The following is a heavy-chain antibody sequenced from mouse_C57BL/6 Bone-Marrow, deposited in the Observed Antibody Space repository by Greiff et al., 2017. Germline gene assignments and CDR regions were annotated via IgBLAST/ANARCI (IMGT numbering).Heavy chain of an antibody. CDR3: SGGYYGSSYDY. V-gene: IGHV1-82*01. J-gene: IGHJ2*01. CDR1: GYAFSSSW. D-gene: IGHD1-1*01. Sequence: VKLQESGPELVKPGASVKISCKASGYAFSSSWMNWVKQRPGKGLEWIGRIYPGDGDTNYNGKFKGKATLTADKSSSTAYMQLSSLTSEDSAVYFCSGGYYGSSYDYWGQGTTLTVSS. CDR2: IYPGDGDT.